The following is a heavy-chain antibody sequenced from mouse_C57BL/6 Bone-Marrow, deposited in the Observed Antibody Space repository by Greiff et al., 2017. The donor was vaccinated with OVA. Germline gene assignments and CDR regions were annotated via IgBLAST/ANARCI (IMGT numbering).Heavy chain of an antibody. CDR3: ARLFSNYVAWFAY. D-gene: IGHD2-5*01. CDR1: GYTFTSYW. Sequence: VQLQQPGAELVRPGSSVKLSCKASGYTFTSYWMHWVKQRPIQGLEWIGNIDPSDSETHYNQKFKDKATLTVDKSSSTAYMQLSSLTSEDSAVYYCARLFSNYVAWFAYWGQGTLVTVSA. J-gene: IGHJ3*01. V-gene: IGHV1-52*01. CDR2: IDPSDSET.